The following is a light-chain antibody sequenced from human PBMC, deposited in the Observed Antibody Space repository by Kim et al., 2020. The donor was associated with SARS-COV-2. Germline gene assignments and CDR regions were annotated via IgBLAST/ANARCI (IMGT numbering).Light chain of an antibody. Sequence: VSPGQIASITCSGDKLGDKYACWYQQKPGQSPVLVIYQDSKRPSGIPERFSGSNSGNTATLTISGTQAMDEADYYCQAWDSSSVVFGGGTQLTVL. CDR2: QDS. V-gene: IGLV3-1*01. CDR3: QAWDSSSVV. CDR1: KLGDKY. J-gene: IGLJ2*01.